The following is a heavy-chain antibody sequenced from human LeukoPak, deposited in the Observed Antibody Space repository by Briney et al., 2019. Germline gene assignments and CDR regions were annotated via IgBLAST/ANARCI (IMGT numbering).Heavy chain of an antibody. CDR3: ARHGRAIVDYYYYMDV. J-gene: IGHJ6*03. CDR2: IYYSGST. CDR1: GGSISSSSYY. Sequence: PSETLSLTCTVSGGSISSSSYYWGWIRQPPGKGLEWIGSIYYSGSTYYHPSLKSRVTISIDTSKNQFSLKLSSVAAADTAVYYCARHGRAIVDYYYYMDVWGTGTTVTVSS. D-gene: IGHD3-22*01. V-gene: IGHV4-39*01.